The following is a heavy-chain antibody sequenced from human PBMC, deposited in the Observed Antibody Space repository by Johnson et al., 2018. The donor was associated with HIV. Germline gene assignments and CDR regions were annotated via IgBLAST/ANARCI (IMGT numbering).Heavy chain of an antibody. D-gene: IGHD2-21*01. V-gene: IGHV3-66*02. CDR2: IYSGGRT. CDR3: ARVPEGDDDAFDI. J-gene: IGHJ3*02. CDR1: GFTVSSNY. Sequence: VLLVESGGGLVQPGGSLRLYCAASGFTVSSNYMSWVRQAPGKGLEWVSVIYSGGRTYYADSVKGRFTISRANSKNTLYLQMNSLRAEDTAVYYCARVPEGDDDAFDIWGQGTMVTVSP.